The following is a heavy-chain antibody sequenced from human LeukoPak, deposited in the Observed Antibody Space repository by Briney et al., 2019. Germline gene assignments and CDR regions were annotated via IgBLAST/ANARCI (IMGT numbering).Heavy chain of an antibody. CDR3: ATETNGRHYDY. Sequence: AGGSLRLXCAASGFTFSSYSMNWVRQAPGKGLEWVSYITSSSSTIYYADSVKGRFTISRDNAKNSLYLQMNSLRAEDTAVYYCATETNGRHYDYWGQGTLLTVSS. D-gene: IGHD1-14*01. J-gene: IGHJ4*02. V-gene: IGHV3-48*01. CDR1: GFTFSSYS. CDR2: ITSSSSTI.